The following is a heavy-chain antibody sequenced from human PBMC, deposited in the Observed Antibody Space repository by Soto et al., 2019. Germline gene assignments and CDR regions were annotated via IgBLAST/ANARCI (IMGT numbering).Heavy chain of an antibody. J-gene: IGHJ4*02. D-gene: IGHD6-19*01. CDR1: GFTFSSYG. V-gene: IGHV3-30*03. Sequence: QVQLVESGGGVVQPGRSLRLSCAASGFTFSSYGMHWVRQAPGKGLEWVAVISYDGSNKYYADSVKGRFTISRDNSKNTLYLQMNSLRAEDTAVYYCASSIAVACTNYWGQGTLVTVSS. CDR3: ASSIAVACTNY. CDR2: ISYDGSNK.